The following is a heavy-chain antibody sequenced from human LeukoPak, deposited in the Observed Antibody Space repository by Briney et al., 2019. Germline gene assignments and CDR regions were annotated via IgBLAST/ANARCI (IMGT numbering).Heavy chain of an antibody. Sequence: GGSLRLSCAASGFTFSSYSMNWVRQAPGKGPEWVSSISSSSSYIYYADSVKGRFTISRDNAKNSLYLQMNSLRAEDTAVYYCARDRAVTEPFDYWGQGTLVTVSS. CDR2: ISSSSSYI. CDR3: ARDRAVTEPFDY. D-gene: IGHD1-14*01. CDR1: GFTFSSYS. J-gene: IGHJ4*02. V-gene: IGHV3-21*01.